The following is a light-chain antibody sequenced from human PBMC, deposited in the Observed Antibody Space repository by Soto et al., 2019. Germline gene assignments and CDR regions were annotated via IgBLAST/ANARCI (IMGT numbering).Light chain of an antibody. CDR3: SSYTSSSALRV. CDR2: DVN. CDR1: SSDIGRYNY. V-gene: IGLV2-14*03. Sequence: QSALTQPASVSGSPGQSITISCTGTSSDIGRYNYVSWYQHHPGKAPKVMIYDVNNRPSGVSNRFSGSKSGNTASLTISGLQAEDEADYYCSSYTSSSALRVFGGGTKLTVL. J-gene: IGLJ2*01.